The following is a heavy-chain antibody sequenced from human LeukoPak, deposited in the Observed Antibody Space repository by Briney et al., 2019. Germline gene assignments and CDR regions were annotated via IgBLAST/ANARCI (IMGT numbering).Heavy chain of an antibody. D-gene: IGHD4-17*01. V-gene: IGHV3-21*01. J-gene: IGHJ4*02. Sequence: GGPLRLSCAASGFTFSTYTMNWVRQAPGKGLEWVSSISSSSSYIYYADSVKARFTISRENAKNSLYLQVNSLRAEDTAVYYCARDRTTVTTFDYWGQGTLVTVSS. CDR3: ARDRTTVTTFDY. CDR1: GFTFSTYT. CDR2: ISSSSSYI.